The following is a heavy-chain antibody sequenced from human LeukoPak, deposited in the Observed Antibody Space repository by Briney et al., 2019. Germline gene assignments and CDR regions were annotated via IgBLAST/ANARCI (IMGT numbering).Heavy chain of an antibody. CDR3: ARAQWSNRHGFFPDY. D-gene: IGHD3/OR15-3a*01. CDR2: INTNTGNP. V-gene: IGHV7-4-1*02. Sequence: RRASVKVSCKASGYTFTSYAMNWVRQAPGQGLEWMGWINTNTGNPTYAQGFTGRFVFSLDTAVSTAYLQISGLKAEDTAVYHCARAQWSNRHGFFPDYWGQGTLVTVSS. J-gene: IGHJ4*02. CDR1: GYTFTSYA.